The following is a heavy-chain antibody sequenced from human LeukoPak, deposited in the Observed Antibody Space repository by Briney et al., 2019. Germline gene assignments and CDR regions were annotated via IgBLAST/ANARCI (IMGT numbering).Heavy chain of an antibody. Sequence: PGGSLRLSCAASGFTFSSFWMTWGRQAPEKGLEWVANIKQDGSEKYYVDSVKGRFTISRDNAKNSLYLQMNSLRAEDTAVYYCARHYCSGGSCHFDYWGQGTLVTVSS. CDR3: ARHYCSGGSCHFDY. V-gene: IGHV3-7*01. CDR1: GFTFSSFW. CDR2: IKQDGSEK. D-gene: IGHD2-15*01. J-gene: IGHJ4*02.